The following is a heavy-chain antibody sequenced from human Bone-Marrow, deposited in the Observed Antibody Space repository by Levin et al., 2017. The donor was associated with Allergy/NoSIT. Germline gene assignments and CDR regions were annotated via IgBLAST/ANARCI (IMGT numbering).Heavy chain of an antibody. D-gene: IGHD3-10*02. V-gene: IGHV3-48*01. CDR3: ARGDYVPPTDPFDY. Sequence: GGSLRLSCAASGFTFTNSNMNWVRQAPGKGLEWVSYISSSSSTKFYADSVKGRFTISRDHAKNSLYLQMNSLRVEDTAVYYCARGDYVPPTDPFDYWGQGTLVTVSS. J-gene: IGHJ4*02. CDR2: ISSSSSTK. CDR1: GFTFTNSN.